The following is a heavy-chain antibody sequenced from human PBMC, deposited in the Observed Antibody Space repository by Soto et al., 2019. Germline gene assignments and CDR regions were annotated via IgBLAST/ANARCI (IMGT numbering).Heavy chain of an antibody. D-gene: IGHD2-15*01. CDR2: IWYDGSNK. CDR3: ASGDIVVVVAATDYYYYGMDV. Sequence: PVGSLRLSCASSVFTFSSYGMHCVRHSPGKWLEWVAVIWYDGSNKYYADSVKGRFTISRDNSKNTLYLQMNSLRAEDTAVYYCASGDIVVVVAATDYYYYGMDVWGQGTTVIVSS. CDR1: VFTFSSYG. V-gene: IGHV3-33*01. J-gene: IGHJ6*02.